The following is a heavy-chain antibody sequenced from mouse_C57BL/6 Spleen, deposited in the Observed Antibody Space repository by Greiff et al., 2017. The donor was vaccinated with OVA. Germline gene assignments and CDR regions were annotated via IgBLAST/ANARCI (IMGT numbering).Heavy chain of an antibody. D-gene: IGHD3-2*02. CDR1: GYTFTSYW. J-gene: IGHJ4*01. V-gene: IGHV1-50*01. CDR3: ARRGVTAQATGAMDY. Sequence: VQLQQPGAELVKPGASVKLSCKASGYTFTSYWMQWVKQRPGQGLEWIGEIDPSDSYTNYNQKFKGKATLTVDTSSSTAYMQLSSLTSEDSAVYYCARRGVTAQATGAMDYWGQGTSVTVSS. CDR2: IDPSDSYT.